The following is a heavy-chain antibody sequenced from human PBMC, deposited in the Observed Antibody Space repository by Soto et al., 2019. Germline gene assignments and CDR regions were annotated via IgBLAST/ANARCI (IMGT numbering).Heavy chain of an antibody. CDR1: GGTFSSYT. Sequence: QVQLVQSGAEVKKPGSSVKVSCKASGGTFSSYTISWVRQAHGQGLEWMGRIIPILGIANYAQKFQGRVTMTADKSTSTAYMELSSLRSEDTAVYYCARDVLTTVTLFRGHSDAFDIWGQGTMVTVSS. CDR2: IIPILGIA. J-gene: IGHJ3*02. CDR3: ARDVLTTVTLFRGHSDAFDI. V-gene: IGHV1-69*08. D-gene: IGHD4-17*01.